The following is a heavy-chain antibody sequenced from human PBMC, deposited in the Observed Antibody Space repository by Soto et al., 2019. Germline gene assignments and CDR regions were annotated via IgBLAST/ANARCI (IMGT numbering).Heavy chain of an antibody. J-gene: IGHJ3*01. CDR1: GLTISGKKY. Sequence: DVQLVESGGGLIQPGESLRLSCAAFGLTISGKKYVAWVRQAPGKGLEWVSALYDVDVSFYADSVTGRFTTSSDSSKTTVYLQMNDLKPDDTAVYYCATWHEREHAFDVWGQGTTVTSSS. CDR3: ATWHEREHAFDV. CDR2: LYDVDVS. V-gene: IGHV3-53*01. D-gene: IGHD1-1*01.